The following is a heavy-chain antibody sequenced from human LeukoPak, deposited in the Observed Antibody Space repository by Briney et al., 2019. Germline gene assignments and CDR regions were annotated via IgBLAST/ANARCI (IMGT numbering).Heavy chain of an antibody. CDR3: ARDSSKSLWDSSSLGGYYFDY. V-gene: IGHV1-69*13. CDR2: IIPIFGTA. Sequence: GASVKVSCKASGGTFSSYAISWVRQAPGQGLEWMGGIIPIFGTANYAQKFQGRVTITADESTSTAYMELSSLRSEDTAVYYCARDSSKSLWDSSSLGGYYFDYWGQGTLVTVSS. CDR1: GGTFSSYA. D-gene: IGHD6-13*01. J-gene: IGHJ4*02.